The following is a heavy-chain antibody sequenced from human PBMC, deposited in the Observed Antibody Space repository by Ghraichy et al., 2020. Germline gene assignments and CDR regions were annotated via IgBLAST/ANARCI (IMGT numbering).Heavy chain of an antibody. CDR2: INHSGST. D-gene: IGHD4-17*01. V-gene: IGHV4-34*01. CDR1: GGSFSGYY. Sequence: SETLSLTCAVYGGSFSGYYWSWIRQPPGKGLEWIGEINHSGSTNYNPSLKSRVTISVDTSKNQFSLKLSSVTAADTAVYYCARAGDGDYVFSYGMDVWGQGTTVTVSS. CDR3: ARAGDGDYVFSYGMDV. J-gene: IGHJ6*02.